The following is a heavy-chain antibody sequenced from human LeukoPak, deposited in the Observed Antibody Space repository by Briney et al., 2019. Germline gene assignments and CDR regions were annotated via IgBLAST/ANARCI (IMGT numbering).Heavy chain of an antibody. J-gene: IGHJ4*02. V-gene: IGHV3-30*03. D-gene: IGHD6-19*01. CDR2: ISDDGSTK. CDR3: ALGLVADY. Sequence: GGSLRLSCAASGFXFSSYGIHWVRQAPGKGLEWVAVISDDGSTKYCADSVKGRFTISKDNSKNTLYLQMNSLRAEDTAVYYCALGLVADYWGQGTLVTVSS. CDR1: GFXFSSYG.